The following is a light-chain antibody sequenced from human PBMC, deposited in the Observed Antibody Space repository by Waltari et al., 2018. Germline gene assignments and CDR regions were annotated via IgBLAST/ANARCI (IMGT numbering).Light chain of an antibody. Sequence: DIQMTQSPSSLSASVGDRVTITCRASQGITNYLAWYQHKPGQVPKLLIYAASTLQSGVPSRFSGSGSGTDFTLTISSLQPEDVATYYCQKYDSAPRTFGQGTKVEIK. V-gene: IGKV1-27*01. CDR2: AAS. CDR1: QGITNY. J-gene: IGKJ1*01. CDR3: QKYDSAPRT.